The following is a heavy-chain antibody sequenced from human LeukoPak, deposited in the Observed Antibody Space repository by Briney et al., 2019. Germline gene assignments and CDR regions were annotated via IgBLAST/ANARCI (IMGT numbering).Heavy chain of an antibody. J-gene: IGHJ4*02. D-gene: IGHD3-22*01. Sequence: GASVKVSCKASGGTFSSYAISWVRQAPGQGLEWMRRIIPIFGTANYAQKFQGRVTITTDESTSTAYMELSSLRSEDTAVYYCARTYYYDSSGYHHLDYWGQGTLVTVSS. CDR2: IIPIFGTA. V-gene: IGHV1-69*05. CDR1: GGTFSSYA. CDR3: ARTYYYDSSGYHHLDY.